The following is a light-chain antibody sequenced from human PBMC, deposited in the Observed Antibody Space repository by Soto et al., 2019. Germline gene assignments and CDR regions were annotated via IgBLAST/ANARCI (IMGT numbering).Light chain of an antibody. V-gene: IGKV3-11*01. CDR2: DAS. CDR1: QSVGSY. J-gene: IGKJ1*01. CDR3: QEYIHWPPGM. Sequence: EIVLIQSPATLSLSPGERATLSCRASQSVGSYLAWYQHKPGQAPRLLISDASNRATGIPARFSGSGSETDFTLTISSLEPEDSAVYYCQEYIHWPPGMFGPGTKVDIK.